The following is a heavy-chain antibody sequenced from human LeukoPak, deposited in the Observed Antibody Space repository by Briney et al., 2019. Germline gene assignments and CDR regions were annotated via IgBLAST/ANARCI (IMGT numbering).Heavy chain of an antibody. CDR1: GGSISSYY. J-gene: IGHJ5*02. CDR2: IYYSGST. D-gene: IGHD6-6*01. Sequence: SETLSLTCTVSGGSISSYYWSWIRQPPGKGLEWIGYIYYSGSTNYNPSLKSRVTVSVDTSENQFSLKLTSVTAADTAVYYCARDREYSSSGLVWFDPWGHGILVTVSS. CDR3: ARDREYSSSGLVWFDP. V-gene: IGHV4-59*12.